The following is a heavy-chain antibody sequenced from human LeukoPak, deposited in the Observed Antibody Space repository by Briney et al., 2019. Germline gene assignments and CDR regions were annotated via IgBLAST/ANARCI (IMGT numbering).Heavy chain of an antibody. CDR1: GGSTGSSSYY. J-gene: IGHJ4*02. V-gene: IGHV4-39*01. Sequence: SETLSLTCTLSGGSTGSSSYYWGWIRQPPGKGLEWIGSIYYSGSTYYNPSLKSRVTISVDTSKNQFSLKLSSVTAADTAVYYCARRVTMVRGRRFYFDYWGQGTLVTVSS. D-gene: IGHD3-10*01. CDR3: ARRVTMVRGRRFYFDY. CDR2: IYYSGST.